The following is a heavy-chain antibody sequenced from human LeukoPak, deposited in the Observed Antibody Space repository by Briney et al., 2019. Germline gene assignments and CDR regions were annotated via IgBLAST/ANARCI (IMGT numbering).Heavy chain of an antibody. CDR2: IIPKSGGT. D-gene: IGHD3-3*01. V-gene: IGHV1-2*02. Sequence: ASVKVSCKTSGYTFTAYYIHWVRQAPGQGLEWVGWIIPKSGGTSSAQNFQGRVTLTRDTSIDTVYMELSRLRSDDTSLYYCARIRTSLSGGYYFDYWGQGTLVTVPS. CDR1: GYTFTAYY. J-gene: IGHJ4*02. CDR3: ARIRTSLSGGYYFDY.